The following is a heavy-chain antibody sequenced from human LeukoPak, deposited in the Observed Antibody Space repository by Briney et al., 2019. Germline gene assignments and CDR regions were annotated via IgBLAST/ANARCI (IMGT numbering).Heavy chain of an antibody. Sequence: SETLSLTCAVSGGSISSGGYSWSWIRQPPGKGLEWIGYIYYSGSTYYNPSLKSRVTISVDTSKNQFSLKLSSVTAADTAVYYCARVRIAVAGYFDYWGQGILVTVSS. J-gene: IGHJ4*02. V-gene: IGHV4-30-4*07. D-gene: IGHD6-19*01. CDR2: IYYSGST. CDR1: GGSISSGGYS. CDR3: ARVRIAVAGYFDY.